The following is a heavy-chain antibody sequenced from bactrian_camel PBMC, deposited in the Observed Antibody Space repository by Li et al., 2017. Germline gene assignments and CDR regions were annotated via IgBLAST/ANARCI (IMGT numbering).Heavy chain of an antibody. V-gene: IGHV3S40*01. CDR3: AASSWCVGVRLVPVFVY. CDR2: ISGGGSAT. Sequence: QLVESGGGLVQPGGSLRISCVASGFTFRTYTMTWVRQVPGKGLEWVSAISGGGSATYYVDSVKGRFTISQDNAKNTVYLQMDSLKPEDTAMYYCAASSWCVGVRLVPVFVYRGQGTQVTVS. CDR1: GFTFRTYT. D-gene: IGHD6*01. J-gene: IGHJ6*01.